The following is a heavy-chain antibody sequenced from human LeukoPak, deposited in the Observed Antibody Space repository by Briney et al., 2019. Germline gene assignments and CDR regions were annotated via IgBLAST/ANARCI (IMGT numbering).Heavy chain of an antibody. Sequence: GGSLRLSCAASGFTFSSYGMHWVRQAPGKGLEWVAVISYDGSNKYYADSVKGRFTISRDNSKNTLYLQMNSLRAEDTAVYYCAKGGGYSGYHAFDYWGQGTLVTVSS. J-gene: IGHJ4*02. D-gene: IGHD5-12*01. CDR2: ISYDGSNK. CDR1: GFTFSSYG. CDR3: AKGGGYSGYHAFDY. V-gene: IGHV3-30*18.